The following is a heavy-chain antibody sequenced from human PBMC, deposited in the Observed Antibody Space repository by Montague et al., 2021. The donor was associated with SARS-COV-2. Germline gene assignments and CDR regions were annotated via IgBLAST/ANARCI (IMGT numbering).Heavy chain of an antibody. Sequence: SETLSLTCTVSGRSISNSSYYWGWIRQPPGKGLEWIGSIYYSGSTYYNPSLKSRVTISVDTSKNQFSLKLSSVTAADTAVYYCARVGRQQLVRLSGMDVWGQGTTVTVSS. CDR3: ARVGRQQLVRLSGMDV. J-gene: IGHJ6*02. CDR2: IYYSGST. V-gene: IGHV4-39*07. CDR1: GRSISNSSYY. D-gene: IGHD6-13*01.